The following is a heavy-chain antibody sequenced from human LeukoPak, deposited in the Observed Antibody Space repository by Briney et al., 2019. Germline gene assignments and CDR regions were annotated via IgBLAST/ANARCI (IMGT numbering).Heavy chain of an antibody. V-gene: IGHV1-69*13. CDR1: GGTFSSYA. CDR3: ARDMGQLVELSYAY. D-gene: IGHD6-13*01. Sequence: GASVKVSCKASGGTFSSYAISWVRQAPGQGLEWMGGIIPIFGTANYAQKFQGRVTITADESTSTAYMELSSLRSEDTAVYYCARDMGQLVELSYAYWGQGTLVTVSS. CDR2: IIPIFGTA. J-gene: IGHJ4*02.